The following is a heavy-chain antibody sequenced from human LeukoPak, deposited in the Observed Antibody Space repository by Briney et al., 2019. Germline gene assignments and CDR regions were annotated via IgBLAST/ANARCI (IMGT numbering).Heavy chain of an antibody. D-gene: IGHD3-10*01. J-gene: IGHJ5*02. CDR1: GFTFSSYA. Sequence: PGGFLRLSCAASGFTFSSYAMSSVRQAPGKGLEWVSAISGSGGSTYYADSVKGRFTISRDNSKNTLYLQMNSLRAEDTAVYYCAKDVDYYGSGSSSNWFDPWGQGTLVTVSS. V-gene: IGHV3-23*01. CDR3: AKDVDYYGSGSSSNWFDP. CDR2: ISGSGGST.